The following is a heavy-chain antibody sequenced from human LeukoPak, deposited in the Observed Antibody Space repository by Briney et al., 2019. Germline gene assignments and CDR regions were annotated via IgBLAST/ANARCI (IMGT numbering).Heavy chain of an antibody. J-gene: IGHJ3*01. V-gene: IGHV3-7*05. CDR1: GFRSSDLY. Sequence: PGGSVRLTCPTSGFRSSDLYMSWVRQAPGKGLEGVANIKQDATEIYYVDSVKGRFTISRDNAKNALYLQMNSLRAEDTAVYYCTSTYPQLSVTSAFYVWGPVTVVTVSS. CDR2: IKQDATEI. D-gene: IGHD2-2*01. CDR3: TSTYPQLSVTSAFYV.